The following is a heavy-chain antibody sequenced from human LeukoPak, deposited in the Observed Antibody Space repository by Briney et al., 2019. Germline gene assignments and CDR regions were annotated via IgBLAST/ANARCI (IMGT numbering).Heavy chain of an antibody. CDR1: GYTLTELS. D-gene: IGHD3-22*01. CDR3: ARGFTMIVVEPDY. Sequence: GASVKVSCKVSGYTLTELSMHWVRQAPGKGLEWMGGFDPEDGETSYAQKFQGRATMTRDTSTSTVYMELSSLRSEDTAVYYCARGFTMIVVEPDYWGQGTLVTVSS. J-gene: IGHJ4*02. CDR2: FDPEDGET. V-gene: IGHV1-24*01.